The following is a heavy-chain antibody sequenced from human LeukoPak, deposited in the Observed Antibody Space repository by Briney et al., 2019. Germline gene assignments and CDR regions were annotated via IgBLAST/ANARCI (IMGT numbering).Heavy chain of an antibody. J-gene: IGHJ6*03. CDR2: INHSGST. CDR3: ASPSPSAPAHYYYYMDV. Sequence: SETLSLTCTVSGGSISSYYWSWIRQPPGKGLEWIGEINHSGSTNYNPSLKSRVTISVDTSKNQFSLKLSSVTAADTAVYYCASPSPSAPAHYYYYMDVWGKGTTVTVSS. D-gene: IGHD6-6*01. V-gene: IGHV4-34*01. CDR1: GGSISSYY.